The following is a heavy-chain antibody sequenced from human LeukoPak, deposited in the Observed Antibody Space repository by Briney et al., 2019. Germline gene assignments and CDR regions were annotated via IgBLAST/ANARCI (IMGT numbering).Heavy chain of an antibody. D-gene: IGHD5-24*01. CDR3: ARHRRRWLQIFFDY. Sequence: SETLSLTCAVYGGSFSGYYWSWIRQPPGMGLEWIGEINHSESTNYNPSLKSRVTISVDTSKNQLSLKLSSVTAADTAVYYCARHRRRWLQIFFDYWGQGTLVTVSS. J-gene: IGHJ4*02. CDR2: INHSEST. CDR1: GGSFSGYY. V-gene: IGHV4-34*01.